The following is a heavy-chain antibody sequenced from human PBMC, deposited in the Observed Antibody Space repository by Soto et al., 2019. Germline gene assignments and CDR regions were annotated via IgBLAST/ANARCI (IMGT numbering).Heavy chain of an antibody. J-gene: IGHJ6*02. CDR3: ARSLTEGYCTITGCYTRPLYGMDV. D-gene: IGHD2-2*02. CDR2: INPNSGGT. V-gene: IGHV1-2*02. CDR1: GYTFSGYY. Sequence: ASVKVSCKASGYTFSGYYIHWLRQAPGQGLEWMGWINPNSGGTNYAQKSQGRVTVTRDTPTSTAYMELSRLTSDDTAVYYCARSLTEGYCTITGCYTRPLYGMDVWGQGTTVTV.